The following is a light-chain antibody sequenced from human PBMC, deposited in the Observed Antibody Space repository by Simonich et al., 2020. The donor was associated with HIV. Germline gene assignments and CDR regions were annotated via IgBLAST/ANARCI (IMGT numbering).Light chain of an antibody. J-gene: IGKJ1*01. CDR2: WTS. CDR1: QSVLYTSNNQNY. CDR3: QQYYSAPLT. Sequence: DIVVTQSPDSLPVSLGERATISFKSTQSVLYTSNNQNYLAWYQQKPGQPPKLLIYWTSTRESGVPDRFSGSGSGTDFTLTISSLQAEDVAVYYCQQYYSAPLTFGQGTKVEIK. V-gene: IGKV4-1*01.